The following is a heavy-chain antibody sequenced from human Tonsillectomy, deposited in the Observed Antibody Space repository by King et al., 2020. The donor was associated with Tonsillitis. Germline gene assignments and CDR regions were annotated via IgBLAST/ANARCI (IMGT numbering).Heavy chain of an antibody. D-gene: IGHD3-3*01. CDR1: GYSFTSYW. J-gene: IGHJ3*02. Sequence: QLVQSGAEVKKPGESLKISCKGSGYSFTSYWIGWVRQMPGKGLEWMGIIYPGDSDTRYSPSFQGQVTISADKSISTAYLQWSSLKASDTAMYYCARLINYDFWSGYPFYAFDIWGQGTMVTVSS. CDR2: IYPGDSDT. CDR3: ARLINYDFWSGYPFYAFDI. V-gene: IGHV5-51*01.